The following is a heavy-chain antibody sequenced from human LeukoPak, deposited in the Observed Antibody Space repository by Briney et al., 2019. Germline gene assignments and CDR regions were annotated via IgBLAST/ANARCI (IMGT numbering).Heavy chain of an antibody. J-gene: IGHJ4*02. Sequence: PGGSLRLSCTASGFTLSDHYMSWFRLSPGKGLEWLSYITSSGSITDYADSVKGRFTISRDNAKNTMFLQMNSLRPEDTAVYYCARDPDYGDPEWGQGTLVTVSP. CDR1: GFTLSDHY. CDR3: ARDPDYGDPE. D-gene: IGHD4-17*01. CDR2: ITSSGSIT. V-gene: IGHV3-11*01.